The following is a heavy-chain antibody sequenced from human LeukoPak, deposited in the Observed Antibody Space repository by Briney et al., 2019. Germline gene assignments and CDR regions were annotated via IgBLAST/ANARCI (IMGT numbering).Heavy chain of an antibody. Sequence: GGSLRLSCEASGFSFSSHAMHWVRQAPGKGLEWVSSITSTRSDIYYADSVKGRFTISRDNARNSLFPQMNSLRAEDTAVYYCARVLVATTLASENWLDPWGQGTLVTVSS. D-gene: IGHD5-12*01. J-gene: IGHJ5*02. CDR2: ITSTRSDI. CDR1: GFSFSSHA. V-gene: IGHV3-21*01. CDR3: ARVLVATTLASENWLDP.